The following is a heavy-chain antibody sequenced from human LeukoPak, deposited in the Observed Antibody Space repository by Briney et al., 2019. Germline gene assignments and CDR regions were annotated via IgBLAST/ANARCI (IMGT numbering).Heavy chain of an antibody. V-gene: IGHV1-2*06. CDR2: INPNSGDT. D-gene: IGHD3-22*01. Sequence: ASVKVSCKASGYTFIGYYMHWVRQAPGQGLEWMGRINPNSGDTNYAQKFQGRVTMTRDTSINTAYMELSSLRSDDTAVYYCARRVDYYDSSGPLRYWGQGVLVTVSS. J-gene: IGHJ4*02. CDR1: GYTFIGYY. CDR3: ARRVDYYDSSGPLRY.